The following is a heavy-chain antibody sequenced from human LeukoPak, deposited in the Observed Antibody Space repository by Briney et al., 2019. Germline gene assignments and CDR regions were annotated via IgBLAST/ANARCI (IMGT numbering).Heavy chain of an antibody. CDR1: GFTFSDYY. Sequence: GGSLRLSCAASGFTFSDYYMSWIRQAPGKGLEWVSYISSSGSTIYYADSVKGRFTISRDSAKNSLYLQMNSLRAEDTAVYYCARDESPEWELHYYFDYWGQGTLVTVSS. V-gene: IGHV3-11*01. J-gene: IGHJ4*02. CDR2: ISSSGSTI. D-gene: IGHD1-26*01. CDR3: ARDESPEWELHYYFDY.